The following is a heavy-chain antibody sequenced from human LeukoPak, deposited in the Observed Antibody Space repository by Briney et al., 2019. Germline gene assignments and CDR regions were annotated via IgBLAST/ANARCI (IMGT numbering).Heavy chain of an antibody. J-gene: IGHJ3*02. Sequence: GGSLRLSCAASGFTFDDYTMHWVRQVPGKGLEWVSLISWDGDGSSYADSVKGRFTISRDNSNNSLYLQMNSLRTEDTALYYCAKARGLIGGAFDIWGQGTMVTVSS. CDR3: AKARGLIGGAFDI. CDR2: ISWDGDGS. D-gene: IGHD3-22*01. V-gene: IGHV3-43*01. CDR1: GFTFDDYT.